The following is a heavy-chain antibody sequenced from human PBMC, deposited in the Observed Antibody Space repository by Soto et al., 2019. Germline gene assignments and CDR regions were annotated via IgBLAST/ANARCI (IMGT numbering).Heavy chain of an antibody. V-gene: IGHV3-21*01. J-gene: IGHJ3*02. CDR3: AREDYDFWGTDI. CDR2: ISSSSSYI. CDR1: GFTFSSYS. Sequence: GGSLRLSCAASGFTFSSYSMNWVRQAPGKGLEWVSSISSSSSYIYYADSVKGRFTISRDNAKNSLYLQMNSLRAEDTAVYYCAREDYDFWGTDIWGQGTMVTVSS. D-gene: IGHD3-3*01.